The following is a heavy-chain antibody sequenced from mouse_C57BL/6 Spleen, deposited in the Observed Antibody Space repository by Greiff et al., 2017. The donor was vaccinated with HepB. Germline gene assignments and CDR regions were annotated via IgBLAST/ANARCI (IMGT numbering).Heavy chain of an antibody. Sequence: VQLQQPGAELVRPGSSVKLSCKASGYTFTSYWMDWVKQRPGQGLEWIGNIYPSDSETHYNQKFKDKATLTVDKSSSTAYMQLSSLTSDDSAVYYGARAPYRGSTDWYFEVWGTGTTVTVSS. CDR3: ARAPYRGSTDWYFEV. V-gene: IGHV1-61*01. CDR2: IYPSDSET. CDR1: GYTFTSYW. J-gene: IGHJ1*03. D-gene: IGHD1-1*01.